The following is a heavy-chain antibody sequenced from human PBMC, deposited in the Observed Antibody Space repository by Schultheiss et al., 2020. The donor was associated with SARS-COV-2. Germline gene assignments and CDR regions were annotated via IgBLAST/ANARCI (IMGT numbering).Heavy chain of an antibody. CDR2: IYHGGST. CDR1: GGSISTSNW. J-gene: IGHJ4*02. CDR3: ARVERFLEWLSFDY. V-gene: IGHV4-4*02. D-gene: IGHD3-3*01. Sequence: SETLSLTCAVSGGSISTSNWWSWVRQPPGKGLEWIGEIYHGGSTNYNPSLKSRVTISVDTSKNQFSLKLSSVTAADTAVYYCARVERFLEWLSFDYWGQGTLVTVSS.